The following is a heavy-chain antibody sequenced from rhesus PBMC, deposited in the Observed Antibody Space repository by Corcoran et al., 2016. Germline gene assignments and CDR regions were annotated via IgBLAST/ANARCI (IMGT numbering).Heavy chain of an antibody. J-gene: IGHJ4*01. CDR2: IRSKSNNYET. CDR1: GFTFSSSA. Sequence: EVQLVESGGGLVQPGGSLRLSCAASGFTFSSSAMHWVRQASGKGLEWVGRIRSKSNNYETGYAASVKGRFTMSRDDSKNTADRQMNSRNTEDTAVYYCARRGWSDYYGFYFDYWGQGVLVTVSS. D-gene: IGHD3-22*01. CDR3: ARRGWSDYYGFYFDY. V-gene: IGHV3-186*02.